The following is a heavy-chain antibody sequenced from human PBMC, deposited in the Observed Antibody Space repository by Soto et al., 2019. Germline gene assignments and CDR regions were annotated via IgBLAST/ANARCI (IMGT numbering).Heavy chain of an antibody. CDR1: GFIFRSYG. V-gene: IGHV3-30*18. Sequence: VQLVESGGGVVQPGKSLRLSCAAAGFIFRSYGVHWVRQAPGKGLEWVAVISHDGSNAYYADAVNGRFTISRDNAKNTVYLQMNSVRAEDTAVYYCAKQGIEVAGTDYFDYWGQGALVTVAS. CDR3: AKQGIEVAGTDYFDY. J-gene: IGHJ4*02. CDR2: ISHDGSNA. D-gene: IGHD6-19*01.